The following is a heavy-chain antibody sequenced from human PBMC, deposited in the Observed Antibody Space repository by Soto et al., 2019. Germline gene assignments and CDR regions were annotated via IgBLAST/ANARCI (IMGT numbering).Heavy chain of an antibody. CDR2: IYSEGNT. CDR1: GFTVSSSY. CDR3: GRVVWNLRTFDY. Sequence: PGGSLRLSCAASGFTVSSSYMSWVRQAPGKGLEWVSIIYSEGNTDSADSVKGRFTISRDNSKNTLYLQMNSLRAEDTAVYYCGRVVWNLRTFDYWGQGALVTVSS. V-gene: IGHV3-53*01. D-gene: IGHD1-1*01. J-gene: IGHJ4*02.